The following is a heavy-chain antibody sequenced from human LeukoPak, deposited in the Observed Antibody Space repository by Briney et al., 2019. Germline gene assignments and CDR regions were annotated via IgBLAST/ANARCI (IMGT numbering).Heavy chain of an antibody. Sequence: SETLSLTCTVSGGSISSYYWSWIRQPPGKGLEWIGYIYYSGNTIYNPSLKSRVTISIDTSKNQFSLMLSSVTAADTAVYYCARRRYNYDYWGQGTLVTVSS. CDR2: IYYSGNT. CDR1: GGSISSYY. V-gene: IGHV4-59*01. J-gene: IGHJ4*02. D-gene: IGHD5-18*01. CDR3: ARRRYNYDY.